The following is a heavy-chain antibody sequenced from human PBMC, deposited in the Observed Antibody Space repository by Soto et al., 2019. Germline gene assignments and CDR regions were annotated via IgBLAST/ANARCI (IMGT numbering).Heavy chain of an antibody. D-gene: IGHD2-2*01. Sequence: PGGSLRLSCAASGFTFSDYYMSWIRQAPGKGLEWVSYINSSGITIYYADSVKGRFTISRDRAKNMLYLQMDSLQDEDTAVYYCARASSYAFDYWGQGTLVTVSS. CDR2: INSSGITI. V-gene: IGHV3-11*04. J-gene: IGHJ4*02. CDR3: ARASSYAFDY. CDR1: GFTFSDYY.